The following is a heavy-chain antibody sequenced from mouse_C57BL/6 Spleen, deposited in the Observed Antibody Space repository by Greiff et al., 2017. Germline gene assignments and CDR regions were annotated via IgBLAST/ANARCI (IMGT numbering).Heavy chain of an antibody. V-gene: IGHV1-61*01. CDR1: GYTFTSYW. D-gene: IGHD4-1*01. CDR3: ARDWDGYAMDY. CDR2: IYPSDSET. J-gene: IGHJ4*01. Sequence: VQLQQSGAELVRPGSSVKLPCKASGYTFTSYWMDWVKQRPGQGLEWIGNIYPSDSETHYNQKFKDKATLTVDKSSSTAYMQLSSLTSEDSAVYYCARDWDGYAMDYWGQGTSVTVSS.